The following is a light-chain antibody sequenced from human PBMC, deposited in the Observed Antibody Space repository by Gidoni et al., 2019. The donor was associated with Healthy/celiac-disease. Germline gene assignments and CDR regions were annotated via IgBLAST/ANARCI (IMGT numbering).Light chain of an antibody. J-gene: IGKJ2*01. V-gene: IGKV1-39*01. Sequence: DIQMTQSPSSLSASVGDRVTITCRASQSISSYLNWYQQKPGQAHKLLIYAASSLQSGVPSRFSGSGSGTDFTLTISSLQPEDFATYYCQQSYSTPRYTFGQGTKLEIK. CDR3: QQSYSTPRYT. CDR1: QSISSY. CDR2: AAS.